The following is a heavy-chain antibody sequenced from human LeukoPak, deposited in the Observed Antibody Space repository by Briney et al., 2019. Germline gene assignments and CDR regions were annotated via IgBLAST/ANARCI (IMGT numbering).Heavy chain of an antibody. CDR3: ASFHRGAN. CDR1: GFTFSTYD. V-gene: IGHV3-21*04. J-gene: IGHJ4*02. Sequence: GGSLRLSCAASGFTFSTYDMNWVRQAPGKGLEWVSSISSSGSYIYYADSLKGRFAISRDNAKNSLYLQMNSLRAEDTAVYYCASFHRGANWGQGTLVTVSS. D-gene: IGHD3-10*01. CDR2: ISSSGSYI.